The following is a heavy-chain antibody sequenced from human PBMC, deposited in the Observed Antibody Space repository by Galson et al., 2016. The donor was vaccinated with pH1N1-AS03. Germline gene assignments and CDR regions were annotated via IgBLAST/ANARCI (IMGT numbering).Heavy chain of an antibody. Sequence: QSGADVNKPGESLKISCKGSGYSFARYWIGWVRQMTGKGLEWIGVIYPGVSDTRYSPSFQGLVTISVDKTFNPAYLQWGSLEASDTAMYYCARDAGTDYFDHWGQGVLVTVSS. J-gene: IGHJ4*02. CDR3: ARDAGTDYFDH. V-gene: IGHV5-51*01. D-gene: IGHD6-13*01. CDR2: IYPGVSDT. CDR1: GYSFARYW.